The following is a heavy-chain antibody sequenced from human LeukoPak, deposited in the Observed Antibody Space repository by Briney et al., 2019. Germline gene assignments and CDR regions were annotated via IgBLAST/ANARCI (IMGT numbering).Heavy chain of an antibody. V-gene: IGHV3-66*01. D-gene: IGHD3/OR15-3a*01. CDR3: ARDPSGTGTGFDI. Sequence: GESLRLSCAALGFTVSRTYMRWVRQAPGKGLEWVSVIYEGGDIYYADSVRGRFAISRDNSKNTVYLQMNGLRGEDTAVYYCARDPSGTGTGFDIWGQGTMVTVSS. J-gene: IGHJ3*02. CDR1: GFTVSRTY. CDR2: IYEGGDI.